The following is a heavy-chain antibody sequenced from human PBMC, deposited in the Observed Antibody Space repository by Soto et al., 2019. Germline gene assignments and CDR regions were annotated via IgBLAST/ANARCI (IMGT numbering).Heavy chain of an antibody. V-gene: IGHV3-30*18. Sequence: GGSLRLSCEASGLTFGAYGMHWVRQAPGKGLEWVATISYDGSKKYFGDSVKGRFTISRDNSKSTLYLEMNSLRTEDTAVYYCAKASHCNKGRCSLGLIGDRAFDIWGQGTMVTDSS. D-gene: IGHD2-8*01. CDR2: ISYDGSKK. CDR1: GLTFGAYG. CDR3: AKASHCNKGRCSLGLIGDRAFDI. J-gene: IGHJ3*02.